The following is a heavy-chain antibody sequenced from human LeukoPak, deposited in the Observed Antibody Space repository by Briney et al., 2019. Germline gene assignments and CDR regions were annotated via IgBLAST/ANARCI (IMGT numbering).Heavy chain of an antibody. CDR2: ISAYTGNS. J-gene: IGHJ6*02. CDR3: ARGEAPGTVFGGMAV. D-gene: IGHD3-16*01. Sequence: ASVKVSCKASGYTFSIYGITWVRQAPGQGLEWMGWISAYTGNSNYAQKFQDRVTMTTDTSTSTAYMELSSLRSEDTAVYYCARGEAPGTVFGGMAVWGQGTAVTVSS. CDR1: GYTFSIYG. V-gene: IGHV1-18*01.